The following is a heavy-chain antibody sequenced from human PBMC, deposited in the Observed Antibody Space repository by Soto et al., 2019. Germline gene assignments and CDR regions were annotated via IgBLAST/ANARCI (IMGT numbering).Heavy chain of an antibody. Sequence: QVQLVESGGGVVQSGGSLRLSCAAPGFTFSIYALHGVRQAPGKGLEWVAVMSPNGNNQYYADSVKGRFTISRDPSKCTLYLQMTSLSPDDTAVYYCATGANFYYDTSRFWGQGTLVTVSS. CDR1: GFTFSIYA. J-gene: IGHJ4*02. V-gene: IGHV3-30-3*01. CDR3: ATGANFYYDTSRF. CDR2: MSPNGNNQ. D-gene: IGHD3-22*01.